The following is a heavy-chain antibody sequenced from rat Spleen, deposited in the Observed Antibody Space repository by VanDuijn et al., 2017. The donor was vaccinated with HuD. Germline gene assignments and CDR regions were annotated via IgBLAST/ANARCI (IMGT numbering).Heavy chain of an antibody. J-gene: IGHJ2*01. CDR1: GFTFSDYY. CDR2: ISSDGRRN. D-gene: IGHD4-1*01. Sequence: EVQLVESGGGLVQPGRSLKLSCAASGFTFSDYYMAWVRQAPAQGLEWVATISSDGRRNYYRDSVKGRFTISRDSAKSSLYLQMDSLRSEDTATYYCTREIHYYFDYWGQGVMVTVSS. V-gene: IGHV5-29*01. CDR3: TREIHYYFDY.